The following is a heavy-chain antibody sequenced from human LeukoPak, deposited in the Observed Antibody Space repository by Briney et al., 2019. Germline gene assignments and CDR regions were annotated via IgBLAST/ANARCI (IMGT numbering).Heavy chain of an antibody. CDR2: IYYSGST. D-gene: IGHD3-10*01. J-gene: IGHJ5*02. CDR3: ARDGYNYYGSGSYYPNWFDP. Sequence: KPSETLSLTCTVSGGSISSYYWSWLRQPPGKGLEWIGYIYYSGSTNYNPSLKSRVTISVDTSKNQFSLKLSSVTAADTAVYYCARDGYNYYGSGSYYPNWFDPWGQGTLVTVSS. V-gene: IGHV4-59*01. CDR1: GGSISSYY.